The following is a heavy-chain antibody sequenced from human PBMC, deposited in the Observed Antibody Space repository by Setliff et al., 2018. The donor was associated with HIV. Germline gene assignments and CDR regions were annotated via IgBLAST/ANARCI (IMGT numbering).Heavy chain of an antibody. CDR3: ARRMWQQDSKFMYYFDY. CDR2: IYPGDSDN. Sequence: PGESLKISCKGSGYSFTSYWIGWVRQMPGKGLEWMGIIYPGDSDNRYSPSFQGQVTISADKSISTAYLQWSSLKASDTAMYYCARRMWQQDSKFMYYFDYWGQGTLVTVS. V-gene: IGHV5-51*01. D-gene: IGHD6-13*01. CDR1: GYSFTSYW. J-gene: IGHJ4*02.